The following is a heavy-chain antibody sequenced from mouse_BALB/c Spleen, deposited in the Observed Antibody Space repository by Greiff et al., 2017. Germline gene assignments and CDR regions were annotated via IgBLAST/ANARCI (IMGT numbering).Heavy chain of an antibody. V-gene: IGHV1-69*02. D-gene: IGHD1-1*02. J-gene: IGHJ4*01. CDR2: IYPSDSYT. CDR1: GYTFTSYW. CDR3: TRDGGYYAMDY. Sequence: QVHVKQPGAELVRPGASVKLSCKASGYTFTSYWINWVKQRPGQGLEWIGNIYPSDSYTNYNQKFKDKATLTVDKSSSTAYMQLSSPTSEDSAVYYCTRDGGYYAMDYWGQGTSVTVSS.